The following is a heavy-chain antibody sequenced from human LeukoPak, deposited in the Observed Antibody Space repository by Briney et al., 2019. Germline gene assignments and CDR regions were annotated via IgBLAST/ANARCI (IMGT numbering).Heavy chain of an antibody. J-gene: IGHJ4*02. CDR1: GYTFTSYG. V-gene: IGHV1-69*13. Sequence: ASVKVSCKASGYTFTSYGISWVRQAPGQGLEWMGGIIPIFGTANYAQKFQGRVTITADESTSTAYMELSSLRSEDTAVYYCARDGGHYGDYEVDYWGQGTLVTVSS. CDR2: IIPIFGTA. D-gene: IGHD4-17*01. CDR3: ARDGGHYGDYEVDY.